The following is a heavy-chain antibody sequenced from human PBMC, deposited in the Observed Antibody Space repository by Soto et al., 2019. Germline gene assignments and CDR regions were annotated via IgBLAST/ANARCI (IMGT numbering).Heavy chain of an antibody. D-gene: IGHD3-10*01. J-gene: IGHJ6*02. CDR2: IIPILGIA. V-gene: IGHV1-69*04. CDR3: ARDLESMVRVFPSDYYYYGMDV. Sequence: GASVKVSCKASGGTFSSYTISWVRQAPGQGLEWMGRIIPILGIANYAQKFQGRVTITADKSTSTAYMELSSLRSEDTAVYYCARDLESMVRVFPSDYYYYGMDVWGQGTTVTVSS. CDR1: GGTFSSYT.